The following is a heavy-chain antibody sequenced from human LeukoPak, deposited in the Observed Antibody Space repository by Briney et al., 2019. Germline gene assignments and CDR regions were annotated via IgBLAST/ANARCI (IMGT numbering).Heavy chain of an antibody. CDR3: ARDTRLLDFDAFDI. CDR1: GYTFTNYY. Sequence: ASVKVSFKASGYTFTNYYMHWVRQAPGQGLEWMGIINPSGGSTNYAQKFQGRVTLTRDTSTSTVYMELSSLRSEDTAVYYWARDTRLLDFDAFDIWGQGTMVTVSS. D-gene: IGHD3-3*01. J-gene: IGHJ3*02. CDR2: INPSGGST. V-gene: IGHV1-46*01.